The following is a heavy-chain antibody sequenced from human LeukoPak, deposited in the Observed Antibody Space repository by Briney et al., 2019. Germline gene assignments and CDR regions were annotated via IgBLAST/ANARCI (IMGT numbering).Heavy chain of an antibody. CDR3: AKDIVGITGTTGYFDY. CDR2: ISGSSSTI. J-gene: IGHJ4*02. V-gene: IGHV3-48*04. Sequence: GGSLRLSCAASGFTFSPYSMNWVRQAPGKGLEWVSYISGSSSTIYYADSVKGRFTISRDNAKNSLYLQMNSLRAEDTALYYCAKDIVGITGTTGYFDYWGQGTLVTVSS. CDR1: GFTFSPYS. D-gene: IGHD1-7*01.